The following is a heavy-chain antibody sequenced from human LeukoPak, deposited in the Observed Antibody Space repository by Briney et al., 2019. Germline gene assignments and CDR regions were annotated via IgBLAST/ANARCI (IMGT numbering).Heavy chain of an antibody. CDR1: GGSISSYY. Sequence: PSETLSLTCTVSGGSISSYYWSWIRQPPGKGLEWIGYIYYSGSTNYNPSLKSRVTISVDTSKNQFSLKLSSVTAADTAVYYCARLTMPTGPGDYWGQGTLVTVSS. CDR2: IYYSGST. D-gene: IGHD4/OR15-4a*01. CDR3: ARLTMPTGPGDY. V-gene: IGHV4-59*08. J-gene: IGHJ4*02.